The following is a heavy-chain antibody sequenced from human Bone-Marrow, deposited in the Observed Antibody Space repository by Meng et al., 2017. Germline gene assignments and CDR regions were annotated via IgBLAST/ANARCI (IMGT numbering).Heavy chain of an antibody. D-gene: IGHD3-16*02. J-gene: IGHJ6*02. V-gene: IGHV1-46*01. Sequence: ASVKVSCKASGYTFTSYYMHWVRQAPGQGLEWMGIINPSGGSTSYAQKFQGRVTMTRDTSTSTVYMELSSLRSDDTAVYYCASNWLSEGLYYYYGMDVWGQGNTVT. CDR3: ASNWLSEGLYYYYGMDV. CDR1: GYTFTSYY. CDR2: INPSGGST.